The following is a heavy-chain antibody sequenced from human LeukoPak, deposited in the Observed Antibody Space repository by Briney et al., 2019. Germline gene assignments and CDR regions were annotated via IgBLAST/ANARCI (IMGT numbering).Heavy chain of an antibody. CDR3: ARGQYYYDSSGYYFRPHAFDI. CDR2: INHSGST. V-gene: IGHV4-34*01. CDR1: GGSFSGYY. J-gene: IGHJ3*02. D-gene: IGHD3-22*01. Sequence: PSETLSLTCAVYGGSFSGYYWSWIRQPPGKGLEWIGEINHSGSTNYNPSLKSRVTISVDTSKNQFSLKLSSVTAADTAVCYCARGQYYYDSSGYYFRPHAFDIWGQGTMVTVSS.